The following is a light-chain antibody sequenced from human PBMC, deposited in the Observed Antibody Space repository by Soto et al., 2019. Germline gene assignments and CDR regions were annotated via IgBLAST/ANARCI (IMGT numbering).Light chain of an antibody. Sequence: QSALTQPASVSGSPGQSITISCSGSSSDIGAYNYVSWYQHHPGKVPKVMIYEVTNRPSGVSNRFSGSKSGNTASLTISGLQAEDEADYYCSSYTGSSTLIFGGGTKLTVL. J-gene: IGLJ2*01. CDR1: SSDIGAYNY. CDR3: SSYTGSSTLI. CDR2: EVT. V-gene: IGLV2-14*01.